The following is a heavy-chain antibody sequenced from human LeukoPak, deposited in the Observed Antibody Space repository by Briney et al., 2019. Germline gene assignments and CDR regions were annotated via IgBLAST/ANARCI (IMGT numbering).Heavy chain of an antibody. CDR3: ARGRTHLIDP. V-gene: IGHV4-34*01. CDR1: GGSFSGYY. CDR2: INHSGST. J-gene: IGHJ5*02. Sequence: SETLSLTCAVYGGSFSGYYWSWIRQPPGKGLEWIGEINHSGSTNYNPSLKSRVTISVDTSKNQFSLKLSPVTAADTAVYYCARGRTHLIDPWGQGTLVTVSS.